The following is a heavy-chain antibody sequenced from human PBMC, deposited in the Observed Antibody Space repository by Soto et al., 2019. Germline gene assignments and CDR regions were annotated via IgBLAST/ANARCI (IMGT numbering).Heavy chain of an antibody. Sequence: QVQLPESGPGLVKPSETLSLTCTISGGSISDYYWSWMRQSPQKGLEFLAYISYTGNTKYNPSLRSRVAIAVDTSTGQFSLNLTSVTAADTAVYFCARKRNFFDMRGIDVWGQGTTVTVSS. CDR2: ISYTGNT. CDR3: ARKRNFFDMRGIDV. J-gene: IGHJ6*02. V-gene: IGHV4-59*01. CDR1: GGSISDYY. D-gene: IGHD3-22*01.